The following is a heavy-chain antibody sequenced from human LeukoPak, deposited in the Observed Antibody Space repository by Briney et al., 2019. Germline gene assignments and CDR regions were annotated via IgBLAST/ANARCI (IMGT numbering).Heavy chain of an antibody. Sequence: SETLSLTCTVSGGSSSTYYWSWIRQPPGKGLEWIGYIYYFGSTKYNPSLKSRVTLSADRSKTQFSLKLTSVTAADTAVYYCARDAYSSPRGAFDIWGQGTMVTVSS. CDR2: IYYFGST. V-gene: IGHV4-59*01. J-gene: IGHJ3*02. D-gene: IGHD3-22*01. CDR3: ARDAYSSPRGAFDI. CDR1: GGSSSTYY.